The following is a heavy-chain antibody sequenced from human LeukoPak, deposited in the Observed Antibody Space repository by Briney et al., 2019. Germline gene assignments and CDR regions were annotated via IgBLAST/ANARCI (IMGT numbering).Heavy chain of an antibody. J-gene: IGHJ5*02. CDR2: MNPNSGNT. CDR3: ARVFVGGSTYNWFDP. V-gene: IGHV1-8*01. Sequence: ASVKVSCKASGYTFTSYDINWVRQATGQGLEWMGWMNPNSGNTGYAQKFQGRVTMTRNTSISTAYMELSSLRSDDTAVYYCARVFVGGSTYNWFDPWGQGTLVTVSS. D-gene: IGHD2-2*01. CDR1: GYTFTSYD.